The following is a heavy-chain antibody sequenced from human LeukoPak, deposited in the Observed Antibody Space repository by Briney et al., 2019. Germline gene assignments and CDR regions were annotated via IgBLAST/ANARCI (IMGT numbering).Heavy chain of an antibody. J-gene: IGHJ4*02. V-gene: IGHV3-74*01. Sequence: GGSLRLSCAASGLAFSAYKMHWVRQAPRKGLVWVSRISTDGYTTDYADFVQGRFTASRDNARNSLYLQMDSLRAEDTAVYYCARGVAAADWGQGTLVTVSS. CDR3: ARGVAAAD. CDR1: GLAFSAYK. D-gene: IGHD6-25*01. CDR2: ISTDGYTT.